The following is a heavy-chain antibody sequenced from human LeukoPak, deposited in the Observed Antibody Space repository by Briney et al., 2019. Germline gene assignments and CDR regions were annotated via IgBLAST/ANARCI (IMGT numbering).Heavy chain of an antibody. V-gene: IGHV1-8*01. CDR2: MNPNSGNT. Sequence: ASVKVSCKASGYTFTSYDINWVRQATGQGLEWMGWMNPNSGNTGYAQKFQGGVTMTRNTSISTAYMELSSLRSEDTAVYYCARGHNSYYYDSSGYLDYWGQGTLVTVSS. J-gene: IGHJ4*02. D-gene: IGHD3-22*01. CDR1: GYTFTSYD. CDR3: ARGHNSYYYDSSGYLDY.